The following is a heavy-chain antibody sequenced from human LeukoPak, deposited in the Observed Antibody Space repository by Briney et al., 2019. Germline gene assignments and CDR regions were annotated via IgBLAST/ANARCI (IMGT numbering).Heavy chain of an antibody. CDR2: IHYSGSS. CDR3: ARRGTSRWGDGIDY. D-gene: IGHD3-3*02. Sequence: SETLSLTCTVSGGSISTFYWNWIRQPPGKGPEWIGYIHYSGSSNYNPSLKSRVTISIDTSTNQFSLKLSSVTAADTAVYYCARRGTSRWGDGIDYWGQGTLVTVSS. CDR1: GGSISTFY. J-gene: IGHJ4*02. V-gene: IGHV4-59*08.